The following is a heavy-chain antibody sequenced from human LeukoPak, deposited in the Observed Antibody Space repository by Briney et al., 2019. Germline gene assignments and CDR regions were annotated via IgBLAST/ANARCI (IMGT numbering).Heavy chain of an antibody. D-gene: IGHD3-22*01. CDR1: GFTFSRYW. CDR3: ARVLSGSWDWFDP. J-gene: IGHJ5*02. Sequence: GESLRLSCAASGFTFSRYWIHWVRHAPGKGLEWVSRINPDGSTTTYADSVKGRFTISRDNAKNTVYLQMNSLRVEDTAVYYCARVLSGSWDWFDPWGQGTLVTVSS. CDR2: INPDGSTT. V-gene: IGHV3-74*01.